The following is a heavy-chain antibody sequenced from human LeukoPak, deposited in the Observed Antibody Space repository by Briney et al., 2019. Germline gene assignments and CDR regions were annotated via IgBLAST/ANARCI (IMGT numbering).Heavy chain of an antibody. CDR3: ARARGVVVITD. Sequence: PSETLSLTCTVSGGSISSYYWSWIRQPPGKGLEWVGYIDYSGTTNYNPSLKSRVTISVDTSKNQFSLKLSSVTAADTAVYYCARARGVVVITDWGQGTLVTVSS. CDR2: IDYSGTT. D-gene: IGHD3-22*01. J-gene: IGHJ4*02. CDR1: GGSISSYY. V-gene: IGHV4-59*12.